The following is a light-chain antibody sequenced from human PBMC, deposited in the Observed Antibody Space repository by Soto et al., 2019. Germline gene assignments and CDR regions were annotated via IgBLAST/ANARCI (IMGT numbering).Light chain of an antibody. CDR3: SSFTTSSTLVV. J-gene: IGLJ2*01. Sequence: ALTQPASVSGSPGQSITISCTGTSSDIGGYNFVSWYQHHPGKAPKLMIYEVNNRPSGVSSRFSGSKSGNTASLTISGLQTADEADYYCSSFTTSSTLVVFGGGTKLTVL. CDR2: EVN. CDR1: SSDIGGYNF. V-gene: IGLV2-14*01.